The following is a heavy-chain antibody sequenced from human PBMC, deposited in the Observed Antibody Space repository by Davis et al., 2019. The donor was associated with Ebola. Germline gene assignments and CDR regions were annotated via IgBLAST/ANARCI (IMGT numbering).Heavy chain of an antibody. J-gene: IGHJ4*02. CDR2: FIPVYGAA. V-gene: IGHV1-69*13. D-gene: IGHD3-3*01. CDR3: ARSLYYDFWSGYSSFDY. Sequence: SVKVSCKAPGGTFSSYSIIWVRQAPGQGLEWMGGFIPVYGAANYAQKFQGRVTITADESASTAYMELSSLTSEDTAVYYCARSLYYDFWSGYSSFDYWGQGTLVTVSS. CDR1: GGTFSSYS.